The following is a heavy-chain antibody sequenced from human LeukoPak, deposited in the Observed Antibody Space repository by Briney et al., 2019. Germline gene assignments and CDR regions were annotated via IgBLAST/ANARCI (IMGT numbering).Heavy chain of an antibody. CDR2: IYYSGST. CDR1: GGSISSGGYY. D-gene: IGHD2-8*01. V-gene: IGHV4-31*03. J-gene: IGHJ4*02. Sequence: SETLSLTCTVSGGSISSGGYYWSWIRQHPGKGLEWIGYIYYSGSTYYNPSLKSRVTISVDTSKNQFSLKLSSVTAADTAVYYCARDRYCTNGVCFLFDYWGQGTLVTVSS. CDR3: ARDRYCTNGVCFLFDY.